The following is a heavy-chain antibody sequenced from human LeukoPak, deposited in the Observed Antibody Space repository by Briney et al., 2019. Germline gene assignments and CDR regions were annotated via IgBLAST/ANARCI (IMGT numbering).Heavy chain of an antibody. J-gene: IGHJ4*02. V-gene: IGHV1-46*01. D-gene: IGHD2-2*02. CDR2: INHSGGST. Sequence: ASVKVSCKASGYTFTSNYMHWVRQAPGQGLEWMGLINHSGGSTSYAQKFQGRVTMTRDMSTSTVYMELSSLRSEDTAVYYCARDWGYCSSTSCYIYMNYWGQGTLVTVSS. CDR1: GYTFTSNY. CDR3: ARDWGYCSSTSCYIYMNY.